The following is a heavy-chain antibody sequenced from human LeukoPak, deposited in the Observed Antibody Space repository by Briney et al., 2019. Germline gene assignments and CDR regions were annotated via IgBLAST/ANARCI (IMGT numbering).Heavy chain of an antibody. CDR3: ARGGTYYYDSSGSWRTFDY. CDR1: GFTFSSYA. Sequence: PGGSLRLSCAASGFTFSSYAMSWVRQAPGKGLEWVSAISGSGGSTNYAGSVKGRFTISRDNAKNSLYLQMNSLRAEDTAVYYCARGGTYYYDSSGSWRTFDYWGQGTLVTVSS. CDR2: ISGSGGST. J-gene: IGHJ4*02. V-gene: IGHV3-23*01. D-gene: IGHD3-22*01.